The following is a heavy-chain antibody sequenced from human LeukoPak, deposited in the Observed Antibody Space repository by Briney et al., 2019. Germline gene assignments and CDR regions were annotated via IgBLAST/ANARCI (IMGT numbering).Heavy chain of an antibody. CDR2: VYYSGST. Sequence: SETLSLTCTVSGGSLSSSSYYWGWLRQPPGRGLEWIGTVYYSGSTYYNPSLMSRVTISVDTSKNQFSLKLSSLTAADTAVYYCARQSGAYGRVDYWGQGTLVTVSS. CDR1: GGSLSSSSYY. J-gene: IGHJ4*02. V-gene: IGHV4-39*01. D-gene: IGHD3-10*01. CDR3: ARQSGAYGRVDY.